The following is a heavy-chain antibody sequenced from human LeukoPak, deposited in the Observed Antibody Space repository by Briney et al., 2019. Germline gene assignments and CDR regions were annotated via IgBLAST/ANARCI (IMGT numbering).Heavy chain of an antibody. J-gene: IGHJ5*02. CDR3: ATGSSGWFDP. Sequence: LSCAASGFSFSDYAMSWVRQAPGKGLEWIGYIYHSGSTYYNPSLKSRVTISVDRSKNQFSLKLSSVTAADTAVYYCATGSSGWFDPWGQGTLVTVSS. D-gene: IGHD6-19*01. V-gene: IGHV4-30-2*01. CDR2: IYHSGST. CDR1: GFSFSDYA.